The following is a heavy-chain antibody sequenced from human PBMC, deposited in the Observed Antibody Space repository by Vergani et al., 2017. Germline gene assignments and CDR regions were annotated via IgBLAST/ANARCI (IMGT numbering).Heavy chain of an antibody. Sequence: QVQLVESGGGVVQPGGSLRLSCAASGFTFNSYGMHWVRQAPGKGLEWVAFIRYDGSNKYYADSVKGRFTISRDNSKNTLYLQMNSLRAEDTAVYYCAKLVVVVPAAMNPYYWGQGTLVTVSS. CDR2: IRYDGSNK. J-gene: IGHJ4*02. V-gene: IGHV3-30*02. D-gene: IGHD2-2*01. CDR3: AKLVVVVPAAMNPYY. CDR1: GFTFNSYG.